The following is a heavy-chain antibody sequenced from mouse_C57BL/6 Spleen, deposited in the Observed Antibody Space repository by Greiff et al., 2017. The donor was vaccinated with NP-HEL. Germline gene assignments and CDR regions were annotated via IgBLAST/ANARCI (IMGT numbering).Heavy chain of an antibody. D-gene: IGHD1-1*01. CDR3: ARWGGSSGGLGAMDY. J-gene: IGHJ4*01. CDR2: IDPSDSYT. V-gene: IGHV1-69*01. CDR1: GYTFTSYW. Sequence: VQLQQPGAELVMPGASVKLSCKASGYTFTSYWMHWVKQRPGQGLEWIGEIDPSDSYTNYNQKFKGKSTLTVDKSSSTAYMQLSSLTSEDSAVYYCARWGGSSGGLGAMDYWGQGTSVTVSS.